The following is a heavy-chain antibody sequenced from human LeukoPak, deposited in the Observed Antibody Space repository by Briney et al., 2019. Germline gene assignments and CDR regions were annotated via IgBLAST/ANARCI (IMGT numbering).Heavy chain of an antibody. V-gene: IGHV3-53*04. J-gene: IGHJ3*02. CDR1: GFTFSSNY. CDR2: IYSGGST. D-gene: IGHD4-23*01. CDR3: ARDLRGGGIDAFDI. Sequence: PGGSLRLSCAASGFTFSSNYMTWVRQAPGKGREWVSVIYSGGSTYYADSVKGRFTISRHNSKNTLYLQMDSLRPEDTAVYYCARDLRGGGIDAFDIWGQGTMVTVSS.